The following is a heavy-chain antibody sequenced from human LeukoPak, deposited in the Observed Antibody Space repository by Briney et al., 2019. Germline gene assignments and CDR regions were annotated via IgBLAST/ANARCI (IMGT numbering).Heavy chain of an antibody. J-gene: IGHJ4*02. Sequence: GASVKVSCKASGGTFSSYAISWVRQAPGQGLEWMGGFDPEDGETIYAQKFQGRVTMTEDTSTDTAYMELSSLRSEDTAVYYCATGSEYYDSSGYFGYWGQGTLVTVSS. CDR2: FDPEDGET. CDR3: ATGSEYYDSSGYFGY. D-gene: IGHD3-22*01. CDR1: GGTFSSYA. V-gene: IGHV1-24*01.